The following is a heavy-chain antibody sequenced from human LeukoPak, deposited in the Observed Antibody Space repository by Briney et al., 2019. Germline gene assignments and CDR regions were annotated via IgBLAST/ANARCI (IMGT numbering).Heavy chain of an antibody. Sequence: PSETLSLTCTVSGGSISSSSYYWGWIRQPPGKGLEWIGSIYYSGSTYYNPSLKSRVTISVDTSKNQFSLKLSSVTAADTAVYYCARSVRTNRFAFDIWGQGTMVTVSS. CDR1: GGSISSSSYY. CDR2: IYYSGST. J-gene: IGHJ3*02. D-gene: IGHD1-14*01. CDR3: ARSVRTNRFAFDI. V-gene: IGHV4-39*07.